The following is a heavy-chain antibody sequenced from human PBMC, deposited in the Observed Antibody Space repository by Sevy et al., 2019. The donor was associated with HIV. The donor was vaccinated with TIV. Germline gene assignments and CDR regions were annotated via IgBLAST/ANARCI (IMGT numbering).Heavy chain of an antibody. J-gene: IGHJ4*02. V-gene: IGHV4-61*01. CDR1: GGSVSSGSYY. CDR3: ARVRGGYSGFGGFDY. D-gene: IGHD5-12*01. Sequence: SESLSLTCTVSGGSVSSGSYYWSWIRQPPGKGLEWIGYIYYSGSTNHNASLKRRVTISVDTSKNQFSLKLNSVTAADTAVYYCARVRGGYSGFGGFDYWGQGTLVTVSS. CDR2: IYYSGST.